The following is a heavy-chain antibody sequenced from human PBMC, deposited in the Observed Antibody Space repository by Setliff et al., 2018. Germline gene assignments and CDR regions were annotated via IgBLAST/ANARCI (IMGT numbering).Heavy chain of an antibody. V-gene: IGHV7-4-1*02. CDR2: INTNTGDP. D-gene: IGHD6-13*01. CDR3: AVTAADDAFDI. J-gene: IGHJ3*02. Sequence: ASVKVSCKASGYTFTSYAMNWVRQAPGQGLEWMGWINTNTGDPTYAQGFTGRFVFSLDTSVSTAYLQISSLKAEDTAVYYCAVTAADDAFDIWGQGTMVTVSS. CDR1: GYTFTSYA.